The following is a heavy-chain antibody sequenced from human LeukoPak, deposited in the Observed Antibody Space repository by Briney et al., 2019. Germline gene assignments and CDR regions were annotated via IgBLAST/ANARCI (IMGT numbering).Heavy chain of an antibody. Sequence: GRSLRLSCAASGFTFSASSIHWVRQAPGKGLEWVALISDDGSNESFADSVKGRFTISRDNSKNTLYLQMNSLRADDTAVYYCARDHQVSYFDYWGQGTLVTVSS. D-gene: IGHD6-6*01. CDR2: ISDDGSNE. CDR1: GFTFSASS. V-gene: IGHV3-30*04. J-gene: IGHJ4*02. CDR3: ARDHQVSYFDY.